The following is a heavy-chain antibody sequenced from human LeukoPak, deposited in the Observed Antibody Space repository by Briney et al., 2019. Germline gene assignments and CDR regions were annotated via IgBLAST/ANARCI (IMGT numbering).Heavy chain of an antibody. CDR2: IKQDGSDK. CDR1: GFTFSNYW. D-gene: IGHD3-3*01. CDR3: AKGGGYDFWSGYYDYYYMDV. J-gene: IGHJ6*03. Sequence: PGGSLRLSCVASGFTFSNYWLSWVRQGPGKGLEWVANIKQDGSDKYYVDSVKGRFTISRDNSKNTLYLQMNSLRAEDTAVYYCAKGGGYDFWSGYYDYYYMDVWGKGTTVTVSS. V-gene: IGHV3-7*03.